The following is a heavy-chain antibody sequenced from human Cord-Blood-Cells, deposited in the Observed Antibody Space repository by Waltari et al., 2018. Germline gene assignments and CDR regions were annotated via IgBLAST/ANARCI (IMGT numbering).Heavy chain of an antibody. V-gene: IGHV1-69*01. CDR1: GGTFSSYA. CDR2: IIPIFGTA. Sequence: QVQLVQSGAEVKKPGSSVKVSCKASGGTFSSYAISWVRQAPGQGLEWMGGIIPIFGTANYAQKFQGRVTITADESTSTAYMELSSLRSEDTAVYYCARGLYCSGGSCYGSWFDPWGQGTLVTVSS. D-gene: IGHD2-15*01. CDR3: ARGLYCSGGSCYGSWFDP. J-gene: IGHJ5*02.